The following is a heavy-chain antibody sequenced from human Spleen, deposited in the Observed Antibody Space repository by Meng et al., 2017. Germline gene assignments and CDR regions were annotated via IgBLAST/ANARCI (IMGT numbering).Heavy chain of an antibody. CDR1: GYTLTEFP. J-gene: IGHJ4*02. Sequence: ASVNVSCKVSGYTLTEFPLHWVRQAPGKGLEWMGGLDPEDSRPIYAQQFQGRVTMTEDTSPNAAYMELSSLRSEDTAVYYCATDILRGVITTFYYWGQGTPVTVSS. D-gene: IGHD3-10*01. V-gene: IGHV1-24*01. CDR2: LDPEDSRP. CDR3: ATDILRGVITTFYY.